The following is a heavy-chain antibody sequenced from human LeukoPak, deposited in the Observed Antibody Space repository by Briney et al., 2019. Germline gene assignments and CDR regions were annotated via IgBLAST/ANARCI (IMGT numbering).Heavy chain of an antibody. D-gene: IGHD3-10*01. CDR3: SISFGSVNYYNVGGRYYLDF. Sequence: GSSVKVSCKASGYTFTGYYMHRVRQAPAPGLESMGWINPNRGGTNYPQQFQGRVTKHRDTPISTAYLALSRLRSVDTAVFYWSISFGSVNYYNVGGRYYLDFGGQGTLVTVSS. CDR1: GYTFTGYY. CDR2: INPNRGGT. J-gene: IGHJ4*02. V-gene: IGHV1-2*02.